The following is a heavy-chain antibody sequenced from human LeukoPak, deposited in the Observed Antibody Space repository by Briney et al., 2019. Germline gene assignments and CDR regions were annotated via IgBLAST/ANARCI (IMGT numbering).Heavy chain of an antibody. D-gene: IGHD3-10*01. CDR1: GASFEQYF. CDR2: VYYSGST. Sequence: SETLSLTCTVSGASFEQYFWGWIRQPPGRGLEWIGYVYYSGSTDYSPSLRSRLTISADTSKNQFSLKLSSVTAADTAVYYCASHRRSHGSEYWGQGTLVTVSS. J-gene: IGHJ4*02. CDR3: ASHRRSHGSEY. V-gene: IGHV4-59*01.